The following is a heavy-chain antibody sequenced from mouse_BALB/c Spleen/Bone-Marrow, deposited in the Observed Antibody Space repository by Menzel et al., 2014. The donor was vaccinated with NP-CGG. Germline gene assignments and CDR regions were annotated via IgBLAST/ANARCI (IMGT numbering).Heavy chain of an antibody. V-gene: IGHV1-77*01. CDR2: IYPGSGST. J-gene: IGHJ4*01. CDR1: GYTFTDYV. CDR3: ASRGEVRRHYYAMDY. Sequence: QVQLQQSGPELVKPGASVKMSCKASGYTFTDYVINWVKQRPGQGLEWIGEIYPGSGSTYYNEKFKGKATLTADKSSNTAYMQRSSLTSEGSAVYVYASRGEVRRHYYAMDYWGQGTSVTVSS. D-gene: IGHD2-14*01.